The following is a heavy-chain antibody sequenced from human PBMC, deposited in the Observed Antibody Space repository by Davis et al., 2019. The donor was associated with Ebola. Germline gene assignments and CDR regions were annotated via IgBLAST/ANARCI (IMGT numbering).Heavy chain of an antibody. CDR3: ARVKYQLLLVTWP. CDR1: GFRFSSYV. J-gene: IGHJ5*02. Sequence: GSLRLSCVASGFRFSSYVMGWIRQPPGKGLEWIGEINHSGSTNYNPSLKSRVTISVDTSKNQFSLKLSSVTAADTAVYYCARVKYQLLLVTWPWGQGTLVTVSS. D-gene: IGHD2-2*01. V-gene: IGHV4-34*01. CDR2: INHSGST.